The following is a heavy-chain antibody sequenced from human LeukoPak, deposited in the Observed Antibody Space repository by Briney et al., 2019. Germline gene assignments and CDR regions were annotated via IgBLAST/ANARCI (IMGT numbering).Heavy chain of an antibody. Sequence: GGSLRLSCAASGFTFSSYAMHWVRQAPGKGLEWVAVISYDGSNKYYADSMKGRFTISRDNSKNTLYLQMNSLRAEDTAVYYCARLLWSGYYFPLDYWGQGTLVTVSS. CDR3: ARLLWSGYYFPLDY. CDR1: GFTFSSYA. V-gene: IGHV3-30-3*01. D-gene: IGHD3-3*01. J-gene: IGHJ4*02. CDR2: ISYDGSNK.